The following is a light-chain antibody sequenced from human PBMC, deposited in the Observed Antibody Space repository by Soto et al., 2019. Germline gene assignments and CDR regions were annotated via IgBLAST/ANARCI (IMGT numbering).Light chain of an antibody. V-gene: IGKV3-11*01. Sequence: EIVLTQSPATLYLSPGERATLSCRARQRVSSYLAWYQQKPGQAPRLLIYDASNRATGIPARFSGSGSGTDFTLTISSLEPEDFAVYYCHQRSNWPPITFGQGKRLEI. CDR3: HQRSNWPPIT. J-gene: IGKJ5*01. CDR2: DAS. CDR1: QRVSSY.